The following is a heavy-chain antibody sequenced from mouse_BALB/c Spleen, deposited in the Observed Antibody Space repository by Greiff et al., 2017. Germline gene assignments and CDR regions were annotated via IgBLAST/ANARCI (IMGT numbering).Heavy chain of an antibody. V-gene: IGHV1-54*01. CDR1: GYAFTNYL. CDR3: ARRGYYAMDY. J-gene: IGHJ4*01. Sequence: QVQLQQSGAELVRPGTSVKVSCKASGYAFTNYLIEWVKQRPGQGLEWIGVINPGSGGTNYNEKFKGKVTLTADKSSSTAYMQLSSLTSDDSAVYFCARRGYYAMDYWGQGTSVTVSS. CDR2: INPGSGGT.